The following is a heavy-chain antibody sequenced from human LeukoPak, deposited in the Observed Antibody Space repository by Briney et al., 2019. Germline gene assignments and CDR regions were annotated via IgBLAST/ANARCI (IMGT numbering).Heavy chain of an antibody. CDR2: ISYDGSNK. Sequence: PGRSLRLSCAASGFTFSSYAMHWVRQAPGKGLEWVAVISYDGSNKYYADSVKGRFTISRDNSKNTLYLQMNSLRAEDTAVYYCAREDLVPLRGMDGWGQGTKVTVSS. CDR3: AREDLVPLRGMDG. CDR1: GFTFSSYA. J-gene: IGHJ6*02. V-gene: IGHV3-30*04.